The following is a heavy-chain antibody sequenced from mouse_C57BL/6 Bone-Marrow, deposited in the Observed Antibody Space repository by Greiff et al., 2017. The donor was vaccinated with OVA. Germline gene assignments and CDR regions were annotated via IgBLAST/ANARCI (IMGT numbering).Heavy chain of an antibody. CDR2: ISSGSSTI. Sequence: EVKLMESGGGLVKPGGSLKLSCAASGFTFSDYGMHWVRQAPEKGLEWVAYISSGSSTIYYADTVKGRFTISRDNAKNTLFLQMTSLRSEDTAMYYCARGGYGSKDYWGQGTTLTVSS. J-gene: IGHJ2*01. D-gene: IGHD1-1*01. CDR3: ARGGYGSKDY. CDR1: GFTFSDYG. V-gene: IGHV5-17*01.